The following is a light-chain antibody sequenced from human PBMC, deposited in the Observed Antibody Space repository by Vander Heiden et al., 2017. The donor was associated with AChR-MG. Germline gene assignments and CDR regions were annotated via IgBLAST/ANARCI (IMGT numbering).Light chain of an antibody. Sequence: DIQMTQSPSSLSASVGDRVTITCRANQSITNYLNWYQQKAGKAPKVLIYAASSVQSGVPSRFSGSGSGTGFTLTISSLQPEDFATYYCQQCDSNPYTFGPGTKLEIK. CDR2: AAS. CDR1: QSITNY. J-gene: IGKJ2*01. CDR3: QQCDSNPYT. V-gene: IGKV1-39*01.